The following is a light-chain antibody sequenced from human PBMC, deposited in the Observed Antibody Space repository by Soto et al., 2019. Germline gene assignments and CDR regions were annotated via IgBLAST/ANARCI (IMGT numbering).Light chain of an antibody. CDR1: QSVSSN. J-gene: IGKJ2*01. Sequence: EIVMTQSPATLSVSPGERATLSCRASQSVSSNLAWYQQKPGQAPRLLIYGASTRATGIPARFSGSGSGTEFTLTISSLQSEDFEVDYRQQYNNWPPYTFGQGTKLEIK. V-gene: IGKV3-15*01. CDR3: QQYNNWPPYT. CDR2: GAS.